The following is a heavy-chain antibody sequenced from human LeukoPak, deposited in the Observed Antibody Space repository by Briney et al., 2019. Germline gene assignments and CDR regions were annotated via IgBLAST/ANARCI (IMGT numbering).Heavy chain of an antibody. CDR3: ARAPEGYTVVTIFDF. V-gene: IGHV4-59*01. CDR1: GGSISSYY. CDR2: ISYSGST. D-gene: IGHD4-23*01. J-gene: IGHJ4*02. Sequence: SETLSLTCTVSGGSISSYYWSWIRQPPGEGLEWIGYISYSGSTNYNSSLKSRVTISLDTSKNQFSLRLISVTAADTAVYFCARAPEGYTVVTIFDFWGQGTLVTVSS.